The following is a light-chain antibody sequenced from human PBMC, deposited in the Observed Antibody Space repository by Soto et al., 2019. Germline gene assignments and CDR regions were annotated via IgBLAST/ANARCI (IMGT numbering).Light chain of an antibody. CDR1: QSVSSY. Sequence: EIVLTQSPATLSLSPGERATLSCRASQSVSSYLAWYQQKPGQAPRLLIYDASNRATGIPARFSGSGSGTDFTLTISSLETEDFAVYYCQKKTLTFGGRTKVDI. CDR2: DAS. J-gene: IGKJ4*01. V-gene: IGKV3-11*01. CDR3: QKKTLT.